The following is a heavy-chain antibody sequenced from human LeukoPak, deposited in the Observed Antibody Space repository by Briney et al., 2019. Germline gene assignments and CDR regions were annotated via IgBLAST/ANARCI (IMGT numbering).Heavy chain of an antibody. CDR3: AKRGTVATGYFDY. V-gene: IGHV3-23*01. CDR2: ISGSGGST. Sequence: GGSPRLSCAASGFTFSSYAMSWVRQAPGKGLEWVSAISGSGGSTYYADSVKGRFTISRDNSKNTLYLQMNSLRAEDTAVYYCAKRGTVATGYFDYWGQGTLVTVSS. D-gene: IGHD4-17*01. CDR1: GFTFSSYA. J-gene: IGHJ4*02.